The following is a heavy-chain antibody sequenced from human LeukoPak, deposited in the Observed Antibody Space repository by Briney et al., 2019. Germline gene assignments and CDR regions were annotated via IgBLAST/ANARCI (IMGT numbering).Heavy chain of an antibody. CDR3: ARDKYNWNYAGFDY. CDR2: ISAYNGNT. Sequence: ASVKVSCKASGYTFTGYGISWVRQAPGQGLEWMGWISAYNGNTNYAQKLQGRVTMTTDTSTSTAYMELRSLRSDDTAVYYCARDKYNWNYAGFDYWGQGTLVTVSS. CDR1: GYTFTGYG. V-gene: IGHV1-18*01. J-gene: IGHJ4*02. D-gene: IGHD1-7*01.